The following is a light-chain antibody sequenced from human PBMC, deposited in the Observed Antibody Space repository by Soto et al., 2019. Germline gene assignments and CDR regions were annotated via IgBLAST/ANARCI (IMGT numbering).Light chain of an antibody. Sequence: EIVLTQSPGTLSLSPGERATLSCRASQSVAANYLAWYQQKRGQAPRLLIYGASTRATGIPARFSGSGSGTEFTLTISSLQSEDFAVYYCQQYNDWLTFGGGTKVDIK. J-gene: IGKJ4*01. V-gene: IGKV3-15*01. CDR3: QQYNDWLT. CDR2: GAS. CDR1: QSVAANY.